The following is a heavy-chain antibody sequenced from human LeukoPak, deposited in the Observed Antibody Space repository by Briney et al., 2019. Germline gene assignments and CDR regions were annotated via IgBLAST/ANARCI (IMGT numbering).Heavy chain of an antibody. D-gene: IGHD3-10*01. Sequence: SETLSLTCAVYGGSFSGYYWSWIRQPPGKGLEWIGEINHSGSTNYNPSLKSRVTISVDTSKNQFSLKLSSVTAADTAVYYCARGSDYTWGGWGQGTLVTVSS. CDR1: GGSFSGYY. V-gene: IGHV4-34*01. CDR2: INHSGST. J-gene: IGHJ4*01. CDR3: ARGSDYTWGG.